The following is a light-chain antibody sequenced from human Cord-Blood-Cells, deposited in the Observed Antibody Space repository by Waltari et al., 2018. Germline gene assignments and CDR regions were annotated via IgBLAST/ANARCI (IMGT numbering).Light chain of an antibody. CDR1: SSDLGGYHT. Sequence: QSALTQPRTLSGSPGQSVTISCTGTSSDLGGYHTVSWYQQPPGKAPKLMIYDVSKRPSGVPDRFSGSKSGNTASLTISGLQAEDEADYYCCSYAGSYTLVFGGGTKLTVL. CDR3: CSYAGSYTLV. J-gene: IGLJ2*01. CDR2: DVS. V-gene: IGLV2-11*01.